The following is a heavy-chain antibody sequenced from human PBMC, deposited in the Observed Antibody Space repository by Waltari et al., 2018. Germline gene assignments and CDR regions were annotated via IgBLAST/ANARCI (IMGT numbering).Heavy chain of an antibody. CDR1: GFTFSNYA. J-gene: IGHJ4*02. CDR2: VSSDGSIT. D-gene: IGHD2-15*01. Sequence: QVQLVESGGGVVQPGRSLRLSCAASGFTFSNYAMQWVRQAPGKGLEWVAVVSSDGSITYYAESVKGRFTISRDNSKNTVYLQMSSLRAEDTGIYYCAREIGYSGALDYWGLGDLVTVSS. V-gene: IGHV3-30*15. CDR3: AREIGYSGALDY.